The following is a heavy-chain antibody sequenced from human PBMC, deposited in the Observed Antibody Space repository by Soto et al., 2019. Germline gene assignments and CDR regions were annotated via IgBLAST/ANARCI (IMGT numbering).Heavy chain of an antibody. CDR1: GGSISSGGYY. CDR2: IYYSGST. V-gene: IGHV4-31*03. CDR3: AREAAIAAAEDPYYFDY. Sequence: QVQLQESGPGLVKPSQTLSLTCTVSGGSISSGGYYWSWIRQHPGKGLEWIGYIYYSGSTNYNPSLKSRVTISVDTSKNQFSLKLSSVTAADTAVYYCAREAAIAAAEDPYYFDYWGQGTLVTVSS. D-gene: IGHD6-13*01. J-gene: IGHJ4*02.